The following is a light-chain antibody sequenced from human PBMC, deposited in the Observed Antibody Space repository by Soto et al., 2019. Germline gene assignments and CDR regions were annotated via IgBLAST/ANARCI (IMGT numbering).Light chain of an antibody. CDR2: GAS. V-gene: IGKV3-15*01. Sequence: EIVLTQSPGTLSLSPGERTTLSCRASQNVSTILAWYQQKPGQAPRLLIYGASTRATGIPARFSGSGSGTEFTLTISSLQSEDFAVYYCQQYNNWPRTFGQGTKVDIK. CDR1: QNVSTI. CDR3: QQYNNWPRT. J-gene: IGKJ1*01.